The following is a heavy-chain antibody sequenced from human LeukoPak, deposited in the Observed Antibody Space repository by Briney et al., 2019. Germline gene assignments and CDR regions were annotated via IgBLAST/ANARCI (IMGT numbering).Heavy chain of an antibody. CDR1: GYTFTSYY. Sequence: VASVKVSCKASGYTFTSYYMHWLRQAPGQGLEWMGIINPSGGSTSYAQKFQGRVTMTRDTSTSTVYMELSSLRSEDTAVYYCARPGTTGTTLDYWGQGTLVTVSS. V-gene: IGHV1-46*01. D-gene: IGHD1-1*01. CDR3: ARPGTTGTTLDY. CDR2: INPSGGST. J-gene: IGHJ4*02.